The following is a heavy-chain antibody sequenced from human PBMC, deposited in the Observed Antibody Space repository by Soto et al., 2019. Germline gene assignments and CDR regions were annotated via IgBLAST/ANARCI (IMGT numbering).Heavy chain of an antibody. Sequence: PGESLTISCKGSGYSFTSYWIGWVRQMPGKGLEWMGIIYPGDSDTRYSPSLQGQVTISADKSISTAYLQWSSLKASDTAMYYCARQYSSGWYDLAYYYYGMDVWGQGTTVTVSS. V-gene: IGHV5-51*01. J-gene: IGHJ6*02. CDR3: ARQYSSGWYDLAYYYYGMDV. D-gene: IGHD6-19*01. CDR2: IYPGDSDT. CDR1: GYSFTSYW.